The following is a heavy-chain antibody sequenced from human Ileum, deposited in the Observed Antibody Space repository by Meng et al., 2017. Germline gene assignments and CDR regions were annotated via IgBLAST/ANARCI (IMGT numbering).Heavy chain of an antibody. D-gene: IGHD6-19*01. CDR2: IYYSGST. J-gene: IGHJ5*01. CDR3: ARRSGAYDS. Sequence: QLQLQESGSGLVKPSQTLALTCSVSGGSITSGGYSWSWIRQSQGKGLEWIGYIYYSGSTYYSPSLKSRVTISLDRSKSQFSLQLNSVTAADTAVYYCARRSGAYDSWGQGTLVTVSS. V-gene: IGHV4-30-2*06. CDR1: GGSITSGGYS.